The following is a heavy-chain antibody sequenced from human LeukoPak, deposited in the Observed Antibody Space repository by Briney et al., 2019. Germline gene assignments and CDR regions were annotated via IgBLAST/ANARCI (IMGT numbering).Heavy chain of an antibody. D-gene: IGHD6-6*01. CDR1: GGSISSYY. CDR3: ARVKKYSSSSGTNYFHMDV. CDR2: SHYSGIT. Sequence: SETLSLTCTVSGGSISSYYWSWIRQPPGKGPEWIGYSHYSGITNYNPSLKSRVTISVDTSKNQFSLKLSSVTAADTAVYYCARVKKYSSSSGTNYFHMDVWGKGTTVTVSS. V-gene: IGHV4-59*01. J-gene: IGHJ6*03.